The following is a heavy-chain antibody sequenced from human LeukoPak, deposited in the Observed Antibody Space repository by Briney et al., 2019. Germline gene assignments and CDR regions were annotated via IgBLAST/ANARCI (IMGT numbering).Heavy chain of an antibody. D-gene: IGHD1-26*01. V-gene: IGHV3-9*01. Sequence: PGGSLRLSCAASGFSFDDYAMHWVRQAPGKGLEWVSGISWDSGSIGYADPVKGRFTISRDNAKNSLYLQMNSLRAEDTALYYCAKDEWAILGATLGSLDYWGQGTLVTVSS. CDR2: ISWDSGSI. J-gene: IGHJ4*02. CDR1: GFSFDDYA. CDR3: AKDEWAILGATLGSLDY.